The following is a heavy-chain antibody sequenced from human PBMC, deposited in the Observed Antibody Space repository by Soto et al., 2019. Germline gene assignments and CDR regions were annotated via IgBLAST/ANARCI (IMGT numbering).Heavy chain of an antibody. D-gene: IGHD2-15*01. J-gene: IGHJ4*02. CDR1: GFNFPNSA. CDR3: VKDPFYYSSGGPFRY. V-gene: IGHV3-64D*06. Sequence: PVGSLSHSCLSSGFNFPNSAMHWVRQAPGKGLEYVSGISSEGGNKYYGDAVKGRFIISRDNSENTVFLQMTNARPEDAAVYYCVKDPFYYSSGGPFRYWGRGTLVTVSS. CDR2: ISSEGGNK.